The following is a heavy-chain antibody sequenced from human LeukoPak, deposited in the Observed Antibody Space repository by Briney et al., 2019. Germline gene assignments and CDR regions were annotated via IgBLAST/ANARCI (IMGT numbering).Heavy chain of an antibody. D-gene: IGHD3-10*01. Sequence: PGGSLRLSCTASGLTFSSYAMTWVRQAPGKGLEWVSGINGGGYRTYCADSVKGRFTISRDNSKNTLYLQMNSLRAEDTAVYYCAKGGPVGFDPWGQGTLVTVSS. J-gene: IGHJ5*02. CDR1: GLTFSSYA. CDR2: INGGGYRT. V-gene: IGHV3-23*01. CDR3: AKGGPVGFDP.